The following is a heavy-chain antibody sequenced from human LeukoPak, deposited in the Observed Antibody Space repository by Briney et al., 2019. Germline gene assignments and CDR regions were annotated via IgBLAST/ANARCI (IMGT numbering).Heavy chain of an antibody. D-gene: IGHD3-3*01. Sequence: PGGSLRLSCAASGFIFSNYWMGWVRQAPGKGLEWVANIKRDGSEKYYVDSVKGRFTISRDNAQNPLYLQMNSLRAEDTAVYYCARDKEAAVDFWSGYYPLWGQGTLVTVSS. V-gene: IGHV3-7*01. J-gene: IGHJ4*02. CDR1: GFIFSNYW. CDR3: ARDKEAAVDFWSGYYPL. CDR2: IKRDGSEK.